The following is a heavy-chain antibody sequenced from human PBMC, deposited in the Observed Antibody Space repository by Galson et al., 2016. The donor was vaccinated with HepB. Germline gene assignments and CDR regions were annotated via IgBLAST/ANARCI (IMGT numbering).Heavy chain of an antibody. CDR1: RFTFSSYA. CDR2: ISGSGGST. D-gene: IGHD3-3*01. V-gene: IGHV3-23*01. Sequence: SLRLSFAASRFTFSSYAMSWVRQAPGKGLEWVSVISGSGGSTYYADSVKGRFTISRDNSKNTLYLQMNSLRAEDTAVYYCAKEGTIFGVVPYGMDVWGQGTKVIVSS. J-gene: IGHJ6*02. CDR3: AKEGTIFGVVPYGMDV.